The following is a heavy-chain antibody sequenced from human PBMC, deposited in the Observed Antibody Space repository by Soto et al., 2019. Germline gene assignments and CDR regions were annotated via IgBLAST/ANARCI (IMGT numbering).Heavy chain of an antibody. Sequence: PGGSLRLSCAASGFTFSSYSMSWVRQAPGKGLEWVSYISSSSSTIYYADSVKGRFTTSRDNAKNSLYLQMNSLRDEDTAVYYCARDAGRHGEVVVTAIAYNWFDPWGQGTLVTVSS. V-gene: IGHV3-48*02. D-gene: IGHD2-21*02. CDR2: ISSSSSTI. J-gene: IGHJ5*02. CDR1: GFTFSSYS. CDR3: ARDAGRHGEVVVTAIAYNWFDP.